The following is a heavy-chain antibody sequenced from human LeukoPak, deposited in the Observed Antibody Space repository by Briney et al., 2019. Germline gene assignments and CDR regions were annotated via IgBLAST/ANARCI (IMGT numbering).Heavy chain of an antibody. V-gene: IGHV4-34*01. J-gene: IGHJ5*02. CDR3: ARLLVAPAGTGFDP. CDR1: GGSFSGYY. CDR2: INHSGST. D-gene: IGHD6-13*01. Sequence: NSSETLSLTCAVYGGSFSGYYWSWIRQPPGKGLEWIGEINHSGSTNYNPSLKSRVTISVDTSKNQFSLKLSSVTAADTAVYYCARLLVAPAGTGFDPWGQGTLVPVSS.